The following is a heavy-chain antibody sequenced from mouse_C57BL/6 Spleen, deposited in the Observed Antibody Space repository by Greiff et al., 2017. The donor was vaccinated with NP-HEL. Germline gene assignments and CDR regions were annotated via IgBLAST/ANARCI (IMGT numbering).Heavy chain of an antibody. J-gene: IGHJ3*01. D-gene: IGHD2-1*01. CDR1: GYSITSGYY. CDR3: AREDGNYYEAWFAY. Sequence: QLQESGPGLVKPSQSLSLTCSVTGYSITSGYYWNWIRQFPGNKLEWMGYISYDGSNNYNPSLKNRISITRDTSKNQFFLKLNSVTTEDTATYYCAREDGNYYEAWFAYWGQGTLVTVSA. V-gene: IGHV3-6*01. CDR2: ISYDGSN.